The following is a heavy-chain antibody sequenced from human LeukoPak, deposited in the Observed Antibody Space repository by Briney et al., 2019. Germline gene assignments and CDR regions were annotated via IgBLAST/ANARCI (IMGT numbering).Heavy chain of an antibody. Sequence: ASVKVSCKASGYTFTSYGISWVRQAPGQGLEWMGWISAHNGITNYAQKLQGRVAMTTATSTSTAYMELRSLRSDDTAVYYCAREIIPAAKGEDDYYYYYMDVWGKGTTVTVSS. D-gene: IGHD2-2*01. CDR3: AREIIPAAKGEDDYYYYYMDV. CDR1: GYTFTSYG. V-gene: IGHV1-18*01. CDR2: ISAHNGIT. J-gene: IGHJ6*03.